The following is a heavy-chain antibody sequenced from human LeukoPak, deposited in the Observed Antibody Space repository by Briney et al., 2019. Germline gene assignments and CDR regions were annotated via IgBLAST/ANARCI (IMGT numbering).Heavy chain of an antibody. V-gene: IGHV1-46*01. D-gene: IGHD6-13*01. J-gene: IGHJ5*02. CDR1: GYTFTSSY. Sequence: ASVKVSCKASGYTFTSSYMHWVRHAPARGLEWMGIINPSDGSTSYAQKFQGRVTMTSDTSTSTVYTELSSLRSEDTAVYSCARTIAAAGSLVWFDPWGQGTLVTVSS. CDR3: ARTIAAAGSLVWFDP. CDR2: INPSDGST.